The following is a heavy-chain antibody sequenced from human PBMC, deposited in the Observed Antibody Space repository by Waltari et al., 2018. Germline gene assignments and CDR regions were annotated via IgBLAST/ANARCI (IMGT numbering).Heavy chain of an antibody. Sequence: QLQLQESGPTLVKPSETLSLTCTVSGGSISRSSYYWGWIRQYPGKVLEWIGSIYYSGSTFYNPTREMRVTMSGDTSKNQFSLKLSSVTAADTAVYYCVRHWKRNGYRFDPWGQGTLVTVSS. CDR2: IYYSGST. CDR3: VRHWKRNGYRFDP. V-gene: IGHV4-39*01. J-gene: IGHJ5*02. D-gene: IGHD5-12*01. CDR1: GGSISRSSYY.